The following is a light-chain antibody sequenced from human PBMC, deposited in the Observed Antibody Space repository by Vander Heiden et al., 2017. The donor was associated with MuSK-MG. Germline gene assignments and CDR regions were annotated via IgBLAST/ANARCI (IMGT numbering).Light chain of an antibody. Sequence: QSALTQPASVSGSPGQSITISCTGTSSDVGGYNYVSWYQQHPGKAPKLMMYDVSNRPSGVSNRFFGSKSGNTASLTICGLQAEDEADYYCSSYKSSSTGGVFGGGTKLTVL. V-gene: IGLV2-14*01. J-gene: IGLJ2*01. CDR1: SSDVGGYNY. CDR2: DVS. CDR3: SSYKSSSTGGV.